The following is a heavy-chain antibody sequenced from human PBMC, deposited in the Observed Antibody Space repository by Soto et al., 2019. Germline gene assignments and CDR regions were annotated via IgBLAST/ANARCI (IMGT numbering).Heavy chain of an antibody. V-gene: IGHV4-30-4*02. CDR1: GGSINSEHYH. CDR2: IHYTGSI. J-gene: IGHJ6*02. Sequence: PSETLSLTCTVSGGSINSEHYHWTWIRQAPGKGLEWIGYIHYTGSIRYNPSLQSRVTISVDTSKNQFSLKLSSVTAADTAVYYCARYKSMVRGKYGMDVWGQGTTVTVSS. CDR3: ARYKSMVRGKYGMDV. D-gene: IGHD3-10*01.